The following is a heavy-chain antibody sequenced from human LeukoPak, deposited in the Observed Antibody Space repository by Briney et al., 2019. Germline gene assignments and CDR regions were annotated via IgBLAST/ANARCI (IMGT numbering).Heavy chain of an antibody. J-gene: IGHJ4*02. CDR1: GFTLSSYA. CDR3: AQGGLHSPRSIDY. CDR2: IRYDGSNK. V-gene: IGHV3-30*02. D-gene: IGHD5-24*01. Sequence: QAGGSLRLSCAASGFTLSSYAMSWVRQAPGKGLEWVAFIRYDGSNKYYADSVKGRFTISRDNSKNTLYLQMNSLRAEDTAVYYCAQGGLHSPRSIDYWGQGTLVTVSS.